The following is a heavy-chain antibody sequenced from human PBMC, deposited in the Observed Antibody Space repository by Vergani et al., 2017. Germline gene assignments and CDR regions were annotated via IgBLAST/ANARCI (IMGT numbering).Heavy chain of an antibody. D-gene: IGHD5-12*01. Sequence: QVQLQESGPGLVKPSQTLSLTCTVSGGSISSGGYYWSWIRQHPGKGLEWIGYIYYSGSTYYNPSLKSLVTISEDTSKNQFSLKLSSVTAADPAVYYCARGKFGYSGYDSRRYYYYYYYMDVWGKG. CDR2: IYYSGST. V-gene: IGHV4-31*01. CDR1: GGSISSGGYY. J-gene: IGHJ6*03. CDR3: ARGKFGYSGYDSRRYYYYYYYMDV.